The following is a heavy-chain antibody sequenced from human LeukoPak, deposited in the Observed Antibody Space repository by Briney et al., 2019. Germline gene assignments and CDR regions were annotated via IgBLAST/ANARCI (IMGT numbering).Heavy chain of an antibody. Sequence: GGSLRLSCAASGFTFSSYAMTWVRQAPGKGLEWVSGISGSGGSTYYADSVKSRFTISRDNSKNTLYLQMNSLRAEDSAVYYCAKGLRTTVTTYFDYWGQGSLVTVSS. J-gene: IGHJ4*02. CDR3: AKGLRTTVTTYFDY. D-gene: IGHD4-17*01. V-gene: IGHV3-23*01. CDR2: ISGSGGST. CDR1: GFTFSSYA.